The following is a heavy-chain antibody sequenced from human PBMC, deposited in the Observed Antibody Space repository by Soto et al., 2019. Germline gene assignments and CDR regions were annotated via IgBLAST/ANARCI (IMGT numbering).Heavy chain of an antibody. CDR1: GYTFSMYD. CDR2: ISTYNGNT. D-gene: IGHD3-22*01. V-gene: IGHV1-18*01. J-gene: IGHJ4*02. Sequence: QVQLVQSGAEVKEPGASVKVSCKASGYTFSMYDISWVRQAPGQGLEWMAWISTYNGNTKYAQKLQGRVTVTTDTSTSTAYMELRSLRSDDTAVYYCARDGVYYYEPRGYHPTPYYFDYWGQGVLVTVSS. CDR3: ARDGVYYYEPRGYHPTPYYFDY.